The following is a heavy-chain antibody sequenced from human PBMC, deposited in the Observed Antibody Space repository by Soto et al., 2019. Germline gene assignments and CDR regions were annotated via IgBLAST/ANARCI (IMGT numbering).Heavy chain of an antibody. Sequence: QVQLVQSGTEVKKPGASLKVSCKASGYTFTSYGISWVRQSPGQGLAWMGWLSAYNGNTKYAQKLQGRVTVTTDTSTSTAYMELRSLRSDDTAVYYCARRGLRELLPFDYWGQGTLVTVSS. V-gene: IGHV1-18*04. D-gene: IGHD1-26*01. J-gene: IGHJ4*02. CDR3: ARRGLRELLPFDY. CDR1: GYTFTSYG. CDR2: LSAYNGNT.